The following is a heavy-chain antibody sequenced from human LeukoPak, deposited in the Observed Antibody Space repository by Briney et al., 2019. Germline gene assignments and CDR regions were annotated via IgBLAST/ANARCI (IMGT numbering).Heavy chain of an antibody. V-gene: IGHV3-64*01. CDR2: ISSDGGST. CDR3: ARDTNPLGYCSSTGCYGYYYYYMDV. D-gene: IGHD2-2*03. J-gene: IGHJ6*03. CDR1: GFTFSSYA. Sequence: PGGSLRLSCAASGFTFSSYAMHRVRQAPGKGLEYVSVISSDGGSTYYANSVKGRFSISRDNSKNTMYIQMGSLRAEDTAVYYCARDTNPLGYCSSTGCYGYYYYYMDVWGKGATVTVSS.